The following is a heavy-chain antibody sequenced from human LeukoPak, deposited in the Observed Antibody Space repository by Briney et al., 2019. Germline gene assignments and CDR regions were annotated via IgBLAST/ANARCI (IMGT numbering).Heavy chain of an antibody. J-gene: IGHJ6*02. Sequence: GGSLRLSCAASGFTFSSYAMSWVRQARGKGLEWVSAISGSGGSTYYADSVKGRFTISRDNSKNTLYLQMNSLRAEDTAVYYCAKDSSGITMVRGIMDVWGQGTTVTVSS. D-gene: IGHD3-10*01. CDR1: GFTFSSYA. CDR3: AKDSSGITMVRGIMDV. CDR2: ISGSGGST. V-gene: IGHV3-23*01.